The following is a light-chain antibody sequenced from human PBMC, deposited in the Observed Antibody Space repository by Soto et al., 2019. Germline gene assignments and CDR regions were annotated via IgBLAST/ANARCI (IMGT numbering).Light chain of an antibody. CDR2: DVS. Sequence: QSVLTQPRSVSGSPGQSVTISCTGTSSDVGVYNYVSWYQQHPGKAPQLVIYDVSKRPSGVPDRFSGSKSGNTASLTISGLQAEDEADYYCCSYAGSSLGVFGGGTQLTVL. CDR1: SSDVGVYNY. V-gene: IGLV2-11*01. J-gene: IGLJ3*02. CDR3: CSYAGSSLGV.